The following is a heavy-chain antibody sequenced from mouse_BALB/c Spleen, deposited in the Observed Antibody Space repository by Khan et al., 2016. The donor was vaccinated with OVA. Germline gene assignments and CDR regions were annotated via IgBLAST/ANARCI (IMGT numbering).Heavy chain of an antibody. J-gene: IGHJ4*01. CDR2: ISNGGGST. V-gene: IGHV5-12*02. CDR3: ARQLNGAMDY. D-gene: IGHD1-3*01. Sequence: EVERVESGGGLVQPGGSLKLSCATSGFTFSDYYIYWVRQTPEKRLEWVAYISNGGGSTYYPDTIEGRFTISRDNAKHTLYLQMSRLKSEDTAMYYCARQLNGAMDYWGQGTSVTVSS. CDR1: GFTFSDYY.